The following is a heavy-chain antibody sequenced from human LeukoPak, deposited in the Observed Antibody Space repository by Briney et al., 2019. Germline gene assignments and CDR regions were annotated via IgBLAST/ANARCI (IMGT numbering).Heavy chain of an antibody. CDR1: GGSISSYY. V-gene: IGHV4-59*08. CDR3: ARVIGYGYNPFDY. D-gene: IGHD5-24*01. CDR2: IYYSGST. J-gene: IGHJ4*02. Sequence: SETLSLTCTVSGGSISSYYWSWIRQPPGKGLEWIGYIYYSGSTNYNPSLKSRVTISVDTSKNQFSLKLSSVTAADTAVYYCARVIGYGYNPFDYWGQGTLVTVSS.